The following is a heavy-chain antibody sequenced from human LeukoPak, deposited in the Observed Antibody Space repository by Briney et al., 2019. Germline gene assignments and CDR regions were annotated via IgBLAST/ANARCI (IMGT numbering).Heavy chain of an antibody. V-gene: IGHV5-10-1*01. CDR1: GYSFTSYW. J-gene: IGHJ4*02. CDR3: ARVPKSNYVSSGYSDY. CDR2: IDPSDSYT. Sequence: GESLKISCKGSGYSFTSYWISWVRQMPGKGLEWMGRIDPSDSYTNYSPSFQGHVSISADKSNSTAYLQWSSLKASDTAMYYCARVPKSNYVSSGYSDYWGQGTPVTVSS. D-gene: IGHD3-22*01.